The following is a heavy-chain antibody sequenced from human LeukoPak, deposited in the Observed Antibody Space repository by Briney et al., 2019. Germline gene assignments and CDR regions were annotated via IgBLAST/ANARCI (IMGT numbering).Heavy chain of an antibody. CDR2: ITGRGDST. CDR1: DFTIDTFA. V-gene: IGHV3-23*01. J-gene: IGHJ5*02. CDR3: ARGGFDP. Sequence: GGSLRLSCAASDFTIDTFAMTWVRQAPGKGLFWVLTITGRGDSTYYADSVKGRFTISRDNAKNSLYLQMNSLRAEDTAVYYCARGGFDPWGQGTLVTVSS.